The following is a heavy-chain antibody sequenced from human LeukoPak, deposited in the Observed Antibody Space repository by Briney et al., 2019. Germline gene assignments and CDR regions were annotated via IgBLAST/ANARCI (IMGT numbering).Heavy chain of an antibody. CDR2: IRTKPYGGTA. V-gene: IGHV3-49*04. CDR3: SRGWFSRYCTGGSCHLDS. J-gene: IGHJ4*02. CDR1: GFTFGDYT. Sequence: PGRSLRLSCTASGFTFGDYTLTWVRQAPGKGLEWVGFIRTKPYGGTADYAASVKGRFTISRDDSKSIAYLQSNSLKTEDTALYFCSRGWFSRYCTGGSCHLDSWGQGALVTVSS. D-gene: IGHD2-8*02.